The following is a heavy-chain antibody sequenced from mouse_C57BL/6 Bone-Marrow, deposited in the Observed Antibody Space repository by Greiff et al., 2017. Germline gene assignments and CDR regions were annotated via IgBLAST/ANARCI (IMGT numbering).Heavy chain of an antibody. CDR2: INPYNGGT. CDR1: GYTFTDYY. J-gene: IGHJ4*01. V-gene: IGHV1-19*01. D-gene: IGHD2-4*01. Sequence: EVQLQQSGPVLVKPGASVKMSCKASGYTFTDYYMNWVKQSHGKSLEWIGVINPYNGGTSYNQKFKGKATLTVDKSSSTAYMELNNLTSEDSAVYYCARDDYENAMDYWGQGTSVTVSS. CDR3: ARDDYENAMDY.